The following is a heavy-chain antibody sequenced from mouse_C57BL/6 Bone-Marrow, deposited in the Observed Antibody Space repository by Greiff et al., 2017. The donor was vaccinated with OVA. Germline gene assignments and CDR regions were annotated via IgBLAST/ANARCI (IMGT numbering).Heavy chain of an antibody. D-gene: IGHD1-1*01. J-gene: IGHJ3*01. CDR1: GYTFTSYW. CDR2: IDPSDSYN. V-gene: IGHV1-69*01. CDR3: ARRYGSSEAWFAY. Sequence: QVQLQQPGAELVMPGASVKLSCKASGYTFTSYWMHWVKQRPGQGLEWIGEIDPSDSYNNYNQKFKGKSTLTVDKYSRTACMQLSSLTSEDSAVYYCARRYGSSEAWFAYWGQETLVTVSA.